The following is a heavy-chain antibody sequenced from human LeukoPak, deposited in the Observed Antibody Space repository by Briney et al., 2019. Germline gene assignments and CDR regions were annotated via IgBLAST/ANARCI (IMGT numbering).Heavy chain of an antibody. D-gene: IGHD1-26*01. CDR1: GGSISSSSYY. CDR2: IYYSGST. CDR3: ARLRWELLRAYFDY. V-gene: IGHV4-39*01. J-gene: IGHJ4*02. Sequence: PSETLSLTCTVSGGSISSSSYYWGWIRQPPGKGLEWIGSIYYSGSTYYNPSLKSRVTISVDTSKNQFSLKLSSVTAADTAVYYCARLRWELLRAYFDYWGQGTLVTVSS.